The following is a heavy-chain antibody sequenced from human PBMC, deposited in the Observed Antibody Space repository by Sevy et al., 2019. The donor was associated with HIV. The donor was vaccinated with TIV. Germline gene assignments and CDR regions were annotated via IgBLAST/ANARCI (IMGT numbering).Heavy chain of an antibody. CDR1: GYTFTGYY. Sequence: ASVKVSCKASGYTFTGYYMHWVRQAPGQGLEWMGWINPNSGGTNYAQKFQGRVTMTRGTSISTAYMELSRLRSDDTAVYYCAREGGDTYYYDSSGYNDYWGQGTLVTVSS. CDR3: AREGGDTYYYDSSGYNDY. J-gene: IGHJ4*02. V-gene: IGHV1-2*02. D-gene: IGHD3-22*01. CDR2: INPNSGGT.